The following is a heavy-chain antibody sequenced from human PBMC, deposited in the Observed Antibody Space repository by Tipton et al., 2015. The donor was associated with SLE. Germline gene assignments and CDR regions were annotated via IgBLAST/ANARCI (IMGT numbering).Heavy chain of an antibody. CDR3: ARDPLGY. CDR2: IYYSGNT. CDR1: GGSISSGYYY. Sequence: TLSLTCTVSGGSISSGYYYWSWIRQPPGKGLEWIGFIYYSGNTYYNPSLESRVTISVDTSKNQFSLKLSSVTAADTAVYYCARDPLGYWGQGTLVTVSS. J-gene: IGHJ4*02. V-gene: IGHV4-30-4*01. D-gene: IGHD7-27*01.